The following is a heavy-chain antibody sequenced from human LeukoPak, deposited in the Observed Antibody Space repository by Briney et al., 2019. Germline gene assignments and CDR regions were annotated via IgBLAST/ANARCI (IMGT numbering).Heavy chain of an antibody. J-gene: IGHJ4*02. CDR1: GFTFSGYW. V-gene: IGHV3-7*01. CDR2: IKEDGSEK. CDR3: ARSMREFDY. Sequence: GGSLRLSCAASGFTFSGYWMSWVRQAPGKGLEWVANIKEDGSEKYYEDSVKGRFTISRDNAKNSLFLQMNSLRAEDTAVYYCARSMREFDYWGQGTLVTVSS. D-gene: IGHD2-8*01.